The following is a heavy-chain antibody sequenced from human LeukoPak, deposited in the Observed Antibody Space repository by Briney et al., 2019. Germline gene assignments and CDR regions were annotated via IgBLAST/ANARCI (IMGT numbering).Heavy chain of an antibody. CDR1: GFAFRTHG. V-gene: IGHV3-33*01. Sequence: PGGSLRLSCAASGFAFRTHGMHWVRQAPGKGLEWVAVIWYDGSKKYYEDSVKGRFTISRDNSGNTLDLQMNSLRAEDTAVYYCARMSANYIDFWGQGTLVSVSS. J-gene: IGHJ4*02. CDR3: ARMSANYIDF. D-gene: IGHD3-3*01. CDR2: IWYDGSKK.